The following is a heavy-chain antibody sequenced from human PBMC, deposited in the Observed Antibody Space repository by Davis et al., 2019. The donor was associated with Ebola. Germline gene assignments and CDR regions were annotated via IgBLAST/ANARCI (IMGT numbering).Heavy chain of an antibody. CDR2: IRTKTNNYAT. CDR1: GFTFSRYG. V-gene: IGHV3-73*01. J-gene: IGHJ6*02. CDR3: TRLDYGMDA. Sequence: GESLKISCAASGFTFSRYGIHWVRQASGKGLEWVGRIRTKTNNYATSYAASVKGRFTVSRDDSRNTAYLQISNLKTEDTAVYYCTRLDYGMDAWGQGTAVTVSS.